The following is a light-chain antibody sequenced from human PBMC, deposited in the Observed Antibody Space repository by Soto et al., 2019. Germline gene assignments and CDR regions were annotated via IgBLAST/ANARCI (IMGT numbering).Light chain of an antibody. V-gene: IGLV1-44*01. CDR1: SSNIGSNT. Sequence: QSVLTQPPSASGTPGQRVTISCSGSSSNIGSNTVNWYQQLPGTAPKLLIYSNNQRPSGVPDGFAGSKSGTSASLAISGLQSDDEADYYCAAWDDCLHVYVVFGGGTKLTVL. CDR2: SNN. CDR3: AAWDDCLHVYVV. J-gene: IGLJ2*01.